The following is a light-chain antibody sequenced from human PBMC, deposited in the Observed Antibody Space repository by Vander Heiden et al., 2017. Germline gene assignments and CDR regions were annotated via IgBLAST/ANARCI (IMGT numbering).Light chain of an antibody. CDR1: RSNIGRHT. CDR2: NND. J-gene: IGLJ3*02. CDR3: AALDDSRNGVV. V-gene: IGLV1-44*01. Sequence: QSVLTQPPSASGTPGQRGTISCSGSRSNIGRHTLTWYHQLPATSPKLLFSNNDQRPSGVPDRFSASKSGTSASLAIIGLQSEDEADYYCAALDDSRNGVVFGGGTKLTVL.